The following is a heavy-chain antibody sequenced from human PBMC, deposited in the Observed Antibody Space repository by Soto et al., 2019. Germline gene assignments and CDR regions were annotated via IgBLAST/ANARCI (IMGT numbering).Heavy chain of an antibody. CDR3: ARDDYGSNSGAFDI. Sequence: SETLSLTCTVSGGSINSGDYYWSWIRQHPGKGLEWIGHIYFSGSTSYNPSLKSRVTISINTSKNKFSLKLDSVTAADTAVYYCARDDYGSNSGAFDIWRQGAMVTVSS. J-gene: IGHJ3*02. CDR2: IYFSGST. D-gene: IGHD4-17*01. CDR1: GGSINSGDYY. V-gene: IGHV4-31*03.